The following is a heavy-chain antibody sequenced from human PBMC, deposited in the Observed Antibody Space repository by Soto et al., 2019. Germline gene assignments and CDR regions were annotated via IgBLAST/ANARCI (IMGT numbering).Heavy chain of an antibody. CDR3: AGGGGDYGDYDGIDY. Sequence: QVQLQESGPGLVKPSETLSLTCTVSGGSISSYYWSWIRQPPGKGLEWIGYIYYSGSTNYNPSLKSPVTITVDTSKNQFSLKVRSVTGADTAVYSCAGGGGDYGDYDGIDYWGQGTLVTVSS. CDR2: IYYSGST. CDR1: GGSISSYY. D-gene: IGHD4-17*01. V-gene: IGHV4-59*01. J-gene: IGHJ4*02.